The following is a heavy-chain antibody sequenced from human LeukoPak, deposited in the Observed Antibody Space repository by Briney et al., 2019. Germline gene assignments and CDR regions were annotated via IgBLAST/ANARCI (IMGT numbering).Heavy chain of an antibody. V-gene: IGHV3-48*03. CDR1: GFTFSSYE. CDR2: ISSSGSTI. CDR3: ARDRLMHSSSWSASDY. Sequence: GGSLRLSCAASGFTFSSYEMNWVRQAPGKGLEWVSYISSSGSTIYYADSVKGRFSISRDNAKNSLYLQMNSLRGEDTAVYYCARDRLMHSSSWSASDYWGQGTLVTVSS. D-gene: IGHD6-13*01. J-gene: IGHJ4*02.